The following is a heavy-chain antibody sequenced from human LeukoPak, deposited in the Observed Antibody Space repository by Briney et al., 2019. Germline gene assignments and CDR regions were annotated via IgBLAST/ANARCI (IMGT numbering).Heavy chain of an antibody. V-gene: IGHV3-9*01. J-gene: IGHJ4*02. CDR1: GFTFDDYA. CDR2: ISWNSGSI. Sequence: GGSLRLSCAASGFTFDDYAMHWVRQAPGKGLEWVSGISWNSGSIGYADSVKGRFTISRDNAKNSLYLQMNSLRAEDTALYYCAKAHNIVATILMDYWGQGTLATVSS. CDR3: AKAHNIVATILMDY. D-gene: IGHD5-12*01.